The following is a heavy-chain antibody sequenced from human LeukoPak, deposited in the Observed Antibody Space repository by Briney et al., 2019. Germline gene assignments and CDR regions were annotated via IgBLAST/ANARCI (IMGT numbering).Heavy chain of an antibody. D-gene: IGHD1-26*01. V-gene: IGHV4-59*08. CDR1: GGSISSYY. CDR3: ASRDSGSYSWAFDI. CDR2: IYYSGST. Sequence: SETLSLTCTVSGGSISSYYWSWIRQPPGKGLEWIGYIYYSGSTNYNPSLKSRVTISVDTSKNQFSLKLSSVTAADTAVYYCASRDSGSYSWAFDIWGQGTMVTVSS. J-gene: IGHJ3*02.